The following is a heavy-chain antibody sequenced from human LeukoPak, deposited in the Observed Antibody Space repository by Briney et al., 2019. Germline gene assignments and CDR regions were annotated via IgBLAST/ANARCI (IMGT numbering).Heavy chain of an antibody. CDR3: ARDGYCSSTSCYSDDAFDI. D-gene: IGHD2-2*03. V-gene: IGHV4-59*12. J-gene: IGHJ3*02. CDR1: GGSISSYY. Sequence: PSETLSLTCTVSGGSISSYYWSWIRQPPGKGLEWIGYIYYSGSTNYNPSLKSRVTISVDTSKNQFSLKLSSVTAADTAVYYCARDGYCSSTSCYSDDAFDIWGQGTMVTVSS. CDR2: IYYSGST.